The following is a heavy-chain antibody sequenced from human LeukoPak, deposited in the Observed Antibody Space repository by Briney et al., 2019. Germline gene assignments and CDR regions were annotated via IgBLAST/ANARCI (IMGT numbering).Heavy chain of an antibody. V-gene: IGHV3-74*01. Sequence: GGLLRLSCAASGFTFSSYWMHWVRQVPGKGLVWVSRINEDGGTTTNADSVKGRFTISRDNAKNTLYLQMNSLRTEDTAIYYCAVDLSGSEDYWGQGTLVTVSS. J-gene: IGHJ4*02. CDR2: INEDGGTT. D-gene: IGHD3-10*01. CDR1: GFTFSSYW. CDR3: AVDLSGSEDY.